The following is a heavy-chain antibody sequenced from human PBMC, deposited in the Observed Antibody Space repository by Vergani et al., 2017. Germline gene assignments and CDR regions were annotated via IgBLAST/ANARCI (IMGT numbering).Heavy chain of an antibody. CDR3: AGGSRAEGGSGPDK. V-gene: IGHV4-61*02. CDR1: GGSVRTSIGYY. CDR2: IFTSGTT. J-gene: IGHJ4*02. D-gene: IGHD6-6*01. Sequence: QVQLQESGPGLVKPSQTLSLFCTVSGGSVRTSIGYYWTWIRRAAGKTLGRSGEIFTSGTTNCNSSFKKRVTMSDDTAKNQFSLELNSFTAAGTAVDYCAGGSRAEGGSGPDKWGQGTLVTVSS.